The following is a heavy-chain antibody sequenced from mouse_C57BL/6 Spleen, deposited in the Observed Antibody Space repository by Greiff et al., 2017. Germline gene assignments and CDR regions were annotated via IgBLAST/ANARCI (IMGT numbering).Heavy chain of an antibody. D-gene: IGHD2-5*01. J-gene: IGHJ4*01. V-gene: IGHV1-53*01. CDR1: GYTFTSYW. Sequence: QVQLQQPGTELVKPGASVKLSCKASGYTFTSYWMHWVKQRPGQGLEWIGNINPSNGGTNYNEKFKSKATLTVDKSSSTAYMQLSSLTSEDSAVYYCARGPGYSKGDYYGMDYWGQGTSVTVSS. CDR3: ARGPGYSKGDYYGMDY. CDR2: INPSNGGT.